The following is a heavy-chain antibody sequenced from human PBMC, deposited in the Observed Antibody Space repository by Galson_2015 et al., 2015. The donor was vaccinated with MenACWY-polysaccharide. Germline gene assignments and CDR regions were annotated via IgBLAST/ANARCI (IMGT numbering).Heavy chain of an antibody. D-gene: IGHD4-11*01. Sequence: SEPLSLTCTVSGGPITSSVYYWAWARQPPGKGMEWIARIYYSGNTYYNTPLKSRLTISGDTSKNQFYLRLTSLNAADAAVYYCAREYGEVTAHRMDVWGQGTTVIVSS. CDR1: GGPITSSVYY. CDR2: IYYSGNT. J-gene: IGHJ6*02. V-gene: IGHV4-39*07. CDR3: AREYGEVTAHRMDV.